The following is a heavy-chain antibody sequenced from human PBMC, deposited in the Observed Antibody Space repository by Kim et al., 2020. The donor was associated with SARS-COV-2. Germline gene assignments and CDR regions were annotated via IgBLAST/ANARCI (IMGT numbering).Heavy chain of an antibody. CDR2: IYSDGSSR. Sequence: GGSLRLSCAASGFTFINYGMSWVRQAPGQGLEWVSGIYSDGSSRNYDDSVHGRVTISRANSEKTFSLQMKSLSAEATAIYYYAYATFPESGSGYY. J-gene: IGHJ6*01. D-gene: IGHD2-15*01. V-gene: IGHV3-23*03. CDR1: GFTFINYG. CDR3: AYATFPESGSGYY.